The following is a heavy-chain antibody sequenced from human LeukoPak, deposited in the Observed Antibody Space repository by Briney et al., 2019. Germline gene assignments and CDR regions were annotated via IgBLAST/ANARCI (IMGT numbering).Heavy chain of an antibody. CDR3: TRADDYDDYERHFQD. CDR2: IRSKAKGYAT. CDR1: GFTLSGSA. D-gene: IGHD4-17*01. V-gene: IGHV3-73*01. Sequence: PGGSLRLSCAASGFTLSGSAMHWVRQASGRGLEWVGRIRSKAKGYATAYVASVKGRFSVSRDDSKNTAYLQMNSLKTGDTGVYYCTRADDYDDYERHFQDWGQGTLVTVSS. J-gene: IGHJ1*01.